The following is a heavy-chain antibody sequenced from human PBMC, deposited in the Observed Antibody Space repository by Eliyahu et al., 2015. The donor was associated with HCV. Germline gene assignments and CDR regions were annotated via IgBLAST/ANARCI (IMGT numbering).Heavy chain of an antibody. V-gene: IGHV3-48*02. J-gene: IGHJ3*02. CDR2: IRTTSEGGM. Sequence: EVQLVESGGGLVQPGGSLRXSCAASGFXXIEFPMXWVRQAPGKGXEWISNIRTTSEGGMFYAESVKGRFTISRDDAKNSLYLQMNSLKDEDSAVYYCASDRSYAFDIWGQGTMVTVSS. CDR1: GFXXIEFP. CDR3: ASDRSYAFDI.